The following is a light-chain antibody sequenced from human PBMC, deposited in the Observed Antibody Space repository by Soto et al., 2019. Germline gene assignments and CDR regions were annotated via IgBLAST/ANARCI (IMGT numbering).Light chain of an antibody. CDR2: DVS. Sequence: QSVLTQPASVSGSPGQSITISCTGTSSDVRGYNYVSWYQQHPGKAPKLMIYDVSNRPSGVSNRFSGSKSGNTASLTISGLQAEDEADYYCSSYTSSSTLGHVVFGGGTKLTVL. J-gene: IGLJ2*01. CDR1: SSDVRGYNY. CDR3: SSYTSSSTLGHVV. V-gene: IGLV2-14*01.